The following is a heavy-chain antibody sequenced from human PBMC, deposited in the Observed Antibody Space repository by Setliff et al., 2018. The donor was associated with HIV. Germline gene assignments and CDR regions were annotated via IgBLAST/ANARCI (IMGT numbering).Heavy chain of an antibody. CDR1: GGSISSSSYY. CDR3: ARQNSGWGVGLYYFDY. Sequence: SETLSLTCTVSGGSISSSSYYWGWIRQPPGKGLEWIGSIYYSGSIYYNPSPKSRVTISVDTPNNHFSLRLSSVTAADTALYYCARQNSGWGVGLYYFDYWGQGTLVTVSS. J-gene: IGHJ4*02. V-gene: IGHV4-39*01. CDR2: IYYSGSI. D-gene: IGHD6-19*01.